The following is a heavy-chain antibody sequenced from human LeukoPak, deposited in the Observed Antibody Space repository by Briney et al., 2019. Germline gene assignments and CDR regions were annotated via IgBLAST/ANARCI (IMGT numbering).Heavy chain of an antibody. D-gene: IGHD4-17*01. J-gene: IGHJ4*02. CDR3: AREGRQDYVYFDY. CDR2: INYSGNT. Sequence: PSETLSLTCTVSGGSISDYYWSWIRQPPGQGLEWIGYINYSGNTNYNPSLKSRVTISVDTSKNQFSLRLTSVTAADTAVFYCAREGRQDYVYFDYWGQGSLVTVPS. CDR1: GGSISDYY. V-gene: IGHV4-59*01.